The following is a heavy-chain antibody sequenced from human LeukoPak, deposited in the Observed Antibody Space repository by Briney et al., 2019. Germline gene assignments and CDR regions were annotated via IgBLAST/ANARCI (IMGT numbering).Heavy chain of an antibody. V-gene: IGHV3-23*01. CDR3: ARDRPNYYGSDGHYYRRDGDY. CDR1: GFTFDNYA. CDR2: IRGSGGST. D-gene: IGHD3-22*01. J-gene: IGHJ4*02. Sequence: PGGSLRLSCAASGFTFDNYAMSWVRQAPGKGLEWVSTIRGSGGSTYYADSVKGRFTISRDNPKNTLYLQMNSLRAGDTAVYYCARDRPNYYGSDGHYYRRDGDYWGRGTLVSVSS.